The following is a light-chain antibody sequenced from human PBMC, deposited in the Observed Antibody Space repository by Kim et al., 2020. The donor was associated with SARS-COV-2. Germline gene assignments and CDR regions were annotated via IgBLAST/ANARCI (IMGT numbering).Light chain of an antibody. Sequence: PGQTIYIACCGSPTDSRSNTGHWYQQLPEPAPKILIYSENQRPSGVPARFSGSSSGTSASLAISGLQSKDEGDYYCAAWDDSLTVAIGGGTKVTVL. CDR1: PTDSRSNT. CDR2: SEN. V-gene: IGLV1-44*01. J-gene: IGLJ2*01. CDR3: AAWDDSLTVA.